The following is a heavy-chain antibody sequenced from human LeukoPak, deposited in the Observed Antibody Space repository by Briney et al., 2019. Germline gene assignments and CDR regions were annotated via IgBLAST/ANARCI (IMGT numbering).Heavy chain of an antibody. V-gene: IGHV3-30*02. Sequence: GGSLRLSCAASGFTFGSYGMHWVRQAPGKGLEWVTFIRSDGSNKYYADSVKGRFTISRDNSKNTLYLQMNTLIADDTAVYYCARDQGEWGYSYGRRGGYYYFYYMDVWGKGTTVTISS. D-gene: IGHD5-18*01. CDR1: GFTFGSYG. J-gene: IGHJ6*03. CDR2: IRSDGSNK. CDR3: ARDQGEWGYSYGRRGGYYYFYYMDV.